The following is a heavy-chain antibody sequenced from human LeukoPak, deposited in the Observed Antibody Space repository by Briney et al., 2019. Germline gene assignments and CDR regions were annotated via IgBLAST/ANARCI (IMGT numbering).Heavy chain of an antibody. CDR1: GGTCSSYA. V-gene: IGHV1-69*13. CDR2: IIPIFRTA. J-gene: IGHJ3*02. Sequence: ASVKVSCKASGGTCSSYAISWVRQAPGQGLEWMGGIIPIFRTAKCAQKFQGRVTITADESTSTAYMDLSSLRAEDTAVYYCAKDPQWDIVLVPDARVEPGDGYNKEAFDIWGQGTMVTVSS. CDR3: AKDPQWDIVLVPDARVEPGDGYNKEAFDI. D-gene: IGHD2-2*01.